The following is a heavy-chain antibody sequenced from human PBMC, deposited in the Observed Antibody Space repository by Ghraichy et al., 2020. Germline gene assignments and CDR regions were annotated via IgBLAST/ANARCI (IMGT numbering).Heavy chain of an antibody. J-gene: IGHJ4*02. Sequence: SETLSLTCAVYGGSFSGYYWSWIRQPPGKGLEWIGEINHSGSTNYNPSLKSRVTISVDTSKNQFSLKLSSVTAADTAVYYCALQLDYYDSSGYYSQVDYWGQGTLVTVSS. CDR2: INHSGST. D-gene: IGHD3-22*01. CDR3: ALQLDYYDSSGYYSQVDY. V-gene: IGHV4-34*01. CDR1: GGSFSGYY.